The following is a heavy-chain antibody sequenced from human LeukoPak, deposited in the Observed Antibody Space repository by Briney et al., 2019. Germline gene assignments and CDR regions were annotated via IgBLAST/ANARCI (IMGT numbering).Heavy chain of an antibody. Sequence: SVKVSCKASVGTFSSYAISWVRQAPGQGLEWMGGIIPIFGTANYAQKFQGRVTITADESTSTAYMELSSLRSEDTTVYYCARGESYYGSNIPNWGQGTLVTVSS. D-gene: IGHD3-22*01. J-gene: IGHJ4*02. CDR3: ARGESYYGSNIPN. CDR1: VGTFSSYA. V-gene: IGHV1-69*13. CDR2: IIPIFGTA.